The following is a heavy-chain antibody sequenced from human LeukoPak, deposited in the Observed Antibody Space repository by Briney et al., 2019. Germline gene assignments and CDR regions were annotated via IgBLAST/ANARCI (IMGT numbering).Heavy chain of an antibody. D-gene: IGHD3-22*01. J-gene: IGHJ4*02. V-gene: IGHV4-4*07. CDR1: GGSISNYY. CDR3: ARANYYGEFFDY. CDR2: IYTSGTT. Sequence: SETLSLTCTVSGGSISNYYWSWIRQPAGKGLEWIGRIYTSGTTNYSPSLKSRVTMSVDTSKNQFSLNLSSVTAADTAVYYCARANYYGEFFDYWGQGTLVTVSS.